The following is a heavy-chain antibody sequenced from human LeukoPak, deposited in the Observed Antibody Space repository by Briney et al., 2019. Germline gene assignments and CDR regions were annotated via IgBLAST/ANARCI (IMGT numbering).Heavy chain of an antibody. J-gene: IGHJ4*02. D-gene: IGHD1-7*01. CDR1: GGSFSGYY. V-gene: IGHV4-34*01. CDR3: ARVDITGTRPFDY. Sequence: SETLSLTCAVSGGSFSGYYWSWIRQPPGKGLEWIGEINHSGSTNYNPSLKSRVTISVDTSKNQFSLKLSSVTAADTAVYYCARVDITGTRPFDYWGQGTLVTVSS. CDR2: INHSGST.